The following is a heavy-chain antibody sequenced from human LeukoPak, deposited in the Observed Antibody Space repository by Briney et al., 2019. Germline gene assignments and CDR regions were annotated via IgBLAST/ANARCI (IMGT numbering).Heavy chain of an antibody. V-gene: IGHV4-38-2*02. CDR1: GYSISTGYY. Sequence: SETLSLTCTVSGYSISTGYYWDWIRQPPGKGLEWIGTFYHGGSTYYNPSLKSRVTISVDTSKNQFSLKLSSVTAADTAVYYCAREGYSSSWSFVMSARYYYMDVWGKGTTVTISS. J-gene: IGHJ6*03. D-gene: IGHD6-13*01. CDR2: FYHGGST. CDR3: AREGYSSSWSFVMSARYYYMDV.